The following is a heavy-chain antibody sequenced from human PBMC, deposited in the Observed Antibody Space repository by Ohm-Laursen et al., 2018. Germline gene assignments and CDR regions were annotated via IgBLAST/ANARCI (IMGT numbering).Heavy chain of an antibody. CDR1: GFTFSSDT. CDR3: AIRRDGYRDFDS. CDR2: ISNNGAGT. D-gene: IGHD5-24*01. J-gene: IGHJ4*02. V-gene: IGHV3-23*01. Sequence: SLRLSCTAFGFTFSSDTMSWVRQAPGKGLEWVSSISNNGAGTYYADSVKGRFTISRDNSKNTLYLQMNSLRAEDTAVYYCAIRRDGYRDFDSWGQGTLVTVSS.